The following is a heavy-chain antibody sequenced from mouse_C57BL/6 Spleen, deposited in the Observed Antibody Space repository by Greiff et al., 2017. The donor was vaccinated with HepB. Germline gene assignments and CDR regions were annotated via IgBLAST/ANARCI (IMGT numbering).Heavy chain of an antibody. CDR1: GYTFTDYE. D-gene: IGHD3-2*02. Sequence: VQLQQSGAELVRPGASVTLSCKASGYTFTDYEMHWVKQTPVHGLEWIGAIDPETGGTAYNQKFKGKAILTADKSSSTAYMELRSLTSEDSAVYYCTQQLRLPYYFDYWGQGTTLTVSS. CDR3: TQQLRLPYYFDY. J-gene: IGHJ2*01. CDR2: IDPETGGT. V-gene: IGHV1-15*01.